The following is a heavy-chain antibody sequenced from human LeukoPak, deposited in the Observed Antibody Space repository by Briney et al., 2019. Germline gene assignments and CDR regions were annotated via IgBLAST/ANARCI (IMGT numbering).Heavy chain of an antibody. CDR2: INGDGSDT. J-gene: IGHJ4*02. D-gene: IGHD3-16*01. Sequence: PEGSLRLSCAASGFTFSEYWMHWVRLTPGRRLVWAARINGDGSDTTYADSVKGRFTISRDNAKNTVYLQMNSLTAEDTAVYYCTRPWGIWGQGALVTVSS. CDR3: TRPWGI. V-gene: IGHV3-74*03. CDR1: GFTFSEYW.